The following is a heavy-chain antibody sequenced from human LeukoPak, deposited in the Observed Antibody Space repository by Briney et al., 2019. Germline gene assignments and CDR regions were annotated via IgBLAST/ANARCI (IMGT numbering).Heavy chain of an antibody. CDR1: GGTFSSYA. V-gene: IGHV1-69*06. Sequence: SVKVSCKASGGTFSSYAISWVRQAPGQGLEWMGGIIPIFGTANYAQKFQGRVTITADKSTSTAYMELSSLRSVDTAVYYCASGYCSSTSCYGGFDPWGQGTLVTVSS. J-gene: IGHJ5*02. CDR2: IIPIFGTA. CDR3: ASGYCSSTSCYGGFDP. D-gene: IGHD2-2*01.